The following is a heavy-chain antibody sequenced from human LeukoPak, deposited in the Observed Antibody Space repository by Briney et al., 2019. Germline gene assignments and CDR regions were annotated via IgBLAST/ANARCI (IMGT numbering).Heavy chain of an antibody. D-gene: IGHD1-20*01. CDR3: ARIWITGDAFDI. CDR1: GYTFTSYG. Sequence: ASVKVSCKASGYTFTSYGISWVRQAPGQGLEWMGRISGYNGNTNYAQNFQGRVTMTTDTSTSTAYMELRSLRSDDTAVYYGARIWITGDAFDIWGQGTMVTVSS. CDR2: ISGYNGNT. J-gene: IGHJ3*02. V-gene: IGHV1-18*01.